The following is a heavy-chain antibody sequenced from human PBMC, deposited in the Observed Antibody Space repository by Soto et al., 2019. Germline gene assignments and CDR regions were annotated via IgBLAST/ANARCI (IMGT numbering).Heavy chain of an antibody. Sequence: GGSLRLSCAAFGFTFSRYNMNWVRQAPGKGLEWVSYISTSSSSIYYANSVKGRFTISRDNAKNSLYLQMSSLRDDDTGVYYCVREAIPSWDPRENILFDPWGQGTLVTVSS. CDR3: VREAIPSWDPRENILFDP. J-gene: IGHJ5*02. V-gene: IGHV3-48*02. CDR1: GFTFSRYN. CDR2: ISTSSSSI. D-gene: IGHD1-26*01.